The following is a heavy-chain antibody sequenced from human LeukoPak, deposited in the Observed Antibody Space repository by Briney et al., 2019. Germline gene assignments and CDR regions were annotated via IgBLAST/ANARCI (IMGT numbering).Heavy chain of an antibody. CDR1: GYTFTSYG. D-gene: IGHD6-19*01. CDR3: ARDLKRGYSSGRYSWGTGSSNDY. CDR2: TSAYNGNT. Sequence: GASVKVSCKASGYTFTSYGINWVRQAPGQGLEWMGWTSAYNGNTNYAQKFQGRVTMTTDTSTSTAYMELRSLRSDDTAVYYCARDLKRGYSSGRYSWGTGSSNDYWGQGTLVTVSS. V-gene: IGHV1-18*01. J-gene: IGHJ4*02.